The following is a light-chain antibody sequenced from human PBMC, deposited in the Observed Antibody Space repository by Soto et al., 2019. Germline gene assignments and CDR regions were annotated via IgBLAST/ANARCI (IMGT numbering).Light chain of an antibody. CDR3: QQYNSYPLT. V-gene: IGKV1-5*03. Sequence: DIQMTQSPSSLSASVGDRVTITCRASQSIGRFLNWHQQKPGKAPKLLIYKESSLESGVPSRFSGSGSGTELNLTISRLQPDDFATYYCQQYNSYPLTCGGGTKVDIK. CDR1: QSIGRF. J-gene: IGKJ4*01. CDR2: KES.